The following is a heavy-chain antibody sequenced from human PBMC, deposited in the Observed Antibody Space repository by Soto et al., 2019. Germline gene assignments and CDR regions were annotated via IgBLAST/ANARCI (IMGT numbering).Heavy chain of an antibody. J-gene: IGHJ4*02. V-gene: IGHV1-3*01. Sequence: QVQLVQSGAEVKKPGASVKVSCKASGYTFTTYAMHWVRQAPGQRLEWMGWINAGNGNTKYSQKFQGRVTITRDTSASTAYMELSSLRSEDTAVYYCARGPGGPDGPGDYWGQATLVTVSS. D-gene: IGHD2-15*01. CDR2: INAGNGNT. CDR1: GYTFTTYA. CDR3: ARGPGGPDGPGDY.